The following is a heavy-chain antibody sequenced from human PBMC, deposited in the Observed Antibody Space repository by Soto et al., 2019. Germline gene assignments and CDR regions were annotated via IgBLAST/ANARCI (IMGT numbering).Heavy chain of an antibody. CDR1: GYTFTGYY. J-gene: IGHJ6*02. CDR3: ARDLEAAAAVYYYYGMDV. D-gene: IGHD6-25*01. CDR2: INPNSGGT. Sequence: ASVKGSCKASGYTFTGYYMHWVRQAPGQGLEWMGWINPNSGGTNYAQKFQGRVTMTRDTSISTAYMELSRLRSDDTAVYYCARDLEAAAAVYYYYGMDVWGQGNPVTVSS. V-gene: IGHV1-2*02.